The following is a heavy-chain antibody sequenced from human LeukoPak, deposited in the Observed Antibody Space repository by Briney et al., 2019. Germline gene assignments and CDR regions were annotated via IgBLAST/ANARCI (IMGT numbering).Heavy chain of an antibody. Sequence: ASVKVSCKASGYTFTSYDINWVRQATAQGLEWMGWMNPNSGNTGYAQKFQGRVTMTRNTSISTAYMELSSLRSEDTAVYYCARAPFDWLPNDYWGQGTLVTVSS. CDR2: MNPNSGNT. V-gene: IGHV1-8*01. CDR1: GYTFTSYD. CDR3: ARAPFDWLPNDY. J-gene: IGHJ4*02. D-gene: IGHD3-9*01.